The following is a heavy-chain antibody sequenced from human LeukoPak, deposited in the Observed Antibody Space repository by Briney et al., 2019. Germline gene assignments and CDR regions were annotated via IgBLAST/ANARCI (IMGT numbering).Heavy chain of an antibody. V-gene: IGHV3-7*01. CDR1: GVTFSSYW. J-gene: IGHJ2*01. CDR3: ARDRPGSGGFGL. Sequence: SGGSLRVSCAASGVTFSSYWMSWVRQAPGGGLEWGAHIKGDGTSNKYVDSVKGGVTISRDKTKNSRLLQVNRRTAEDTAVYYCARDRPGSGGFGLWGRGTLVTVSS. D-gene: IGHD2-15*01. CDR2: IKGDGTSN.